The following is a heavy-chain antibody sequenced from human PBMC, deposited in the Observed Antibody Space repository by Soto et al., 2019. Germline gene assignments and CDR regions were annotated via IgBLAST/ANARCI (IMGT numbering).Heavy chain of an antibody. CDR2: IYYSGST. D-gene: IGHD6-19*01. CDR1: GGSISSSSYY. V-gene: IGHV4-39*07. Sequence: PSETLSLTCTVSGGSISSSSYYWGWIRQPPGKGLEWIGSIYYSGSTYYNPSLKSRVTISVDTSKNQFSLKLSSVTAADTAVYYCARGGKVGSSGWSPYYYYYYMDVWGKGTTVTVSS. CDR3: ARGGKVGSSGWSPYYYYYYMDV. J-gene: IGHJ6*03.